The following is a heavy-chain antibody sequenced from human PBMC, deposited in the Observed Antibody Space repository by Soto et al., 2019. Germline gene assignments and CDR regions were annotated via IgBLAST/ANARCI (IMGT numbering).Heavy chain of an antibody. D-gene: IGHD6-19*01. J-gene: IGHJ6*02. CDR3: ARVGGWYDYYYYGMDV. CDR2: INHSGST. Sequence: QVQLQQWGAGLLKPSETLSLTCAVYGGSFSGYYWSWMRQPPGKGMEWIGEINHSGSTNYNPSLKSRVTISVDTSKNQFSLKLSSVTAADTAVYYCARVGGWYDYYYYGMDVWGQGTTVTVSS. CDR1: GGSFSGYY. V-gene: IGHV4-34*01.